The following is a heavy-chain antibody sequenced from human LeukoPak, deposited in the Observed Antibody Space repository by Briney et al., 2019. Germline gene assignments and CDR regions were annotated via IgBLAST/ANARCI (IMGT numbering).Heavy chain of an antibody. J-gene: IGHJ3*02. CDR1: GGSFSGYY. Sequence: SETLTLTCAVYGGSFSGYYWSWIRQTPGKGLEWIGEIKHSGGTNYNPSLKSRATISIDTSKNWFSLKLTSVTAADTAVYYCAREYSTSSTAFDIWGQGTMVTVSS. CDR2: IKHSGGT. CDR3: AREYSTSSTAFDI. D-gene: IGHD6-6*01. V-gene: IGHV4-34*01.